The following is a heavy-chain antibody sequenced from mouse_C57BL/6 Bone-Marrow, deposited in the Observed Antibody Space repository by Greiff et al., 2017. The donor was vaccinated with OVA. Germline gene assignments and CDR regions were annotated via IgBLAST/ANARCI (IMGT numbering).Heavy chain of an antibody. J-gene: IGHJ1*03. CDR1: GYTFTSYW. CDR2: IDPNSGGT. Sequence: QVQLQQPGAELVKPGASVKLSCKASGYTFTSYWMHWVKQRPGRGLEWIGRIDPNSGGTKYNEKFKSKATLTVDKPSSTAYMQLSSLTSEDSAVYYCARWGVSTTVVATPHWYFDVWGTGTTVTVSS. CDR3: ARWGVSTTVVATPHWYFDV. V-gene: IGHV1-72*01. D-gene: IGHD1-1*01.